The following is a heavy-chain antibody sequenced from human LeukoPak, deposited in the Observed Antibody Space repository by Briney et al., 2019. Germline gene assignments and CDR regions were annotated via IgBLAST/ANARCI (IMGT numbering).Heavy chain of an antibody. CDR2: ISGSGGST. CDR3: AKVMWFGGLPNYYGMDV. D-gene: IGHD3-10*01. V-gene: IGHV3-23*01. CDR1: GFTFSSYA. Sequence: PGGSLRLSCAASGFTFSSYAMSWVRQAPGKGLEWVSAISGSGGSTYYADSVKGRFTISRDNSKNTLYLQMNSLRAEDTAVYYCAKVMWFGGLPNYYGMDVWGQGTTVTVSS. J-gene: IGHJ6*02.